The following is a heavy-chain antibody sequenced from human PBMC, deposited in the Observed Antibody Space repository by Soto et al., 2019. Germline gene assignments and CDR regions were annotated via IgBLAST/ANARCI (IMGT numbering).Heavy chain of an antibody. CDR2: ISSNGGST. V-gene: IGHV3-64D*08. Sequence: GGSLRLSCSASGFTFSSYAMHWVRQAPGKGLEYVSAISSNGGSTYYADSVKGRFTISRDNSKNTLYLQMSSLRAEDTAVYYCVKGVVPAATPYYYYYGMDVWGQGTTVTVSS. J-gene: IGHJ6*02. D-gene: IGHD2-2*01. CDR1: GFTFSSYA. CDR3: VKGVVPAATPYYYYYGMDV.